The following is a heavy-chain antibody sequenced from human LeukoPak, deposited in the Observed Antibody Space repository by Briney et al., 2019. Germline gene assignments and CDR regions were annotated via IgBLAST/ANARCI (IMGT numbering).Heavy chain of an antibody. CDR2: SYHSGST. CDR1: GYSISSGYY. J-gene: IGHJ4*02. D-gene: IGHD6-19*01. CDR3: ARVSSGWPSDY. Sequence: SETLSLTCTVSGYSISSGYYWGWIRQPPGKGLEWIGSSYHSGSTYYNPSLKSRVTISVDTAKNQLSLKLSSVTAADTAVYYCARVSSGWPSDYWGQGTLVTVSS. V-gene: IGHV4-38-2*02.